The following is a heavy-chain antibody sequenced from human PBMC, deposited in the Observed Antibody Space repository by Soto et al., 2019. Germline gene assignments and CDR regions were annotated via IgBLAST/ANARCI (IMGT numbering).Heavy chain of an antibody. D-gene: IGHD3-16*02. CDR1: GGSFSGYY. CDR2: INHSVST. J-gene: IGHJ4*02. Sequence: PSETLSLTCAVYGGSFSGYYWSWIRQPPGKGLEWIGEINHSVSTNYNPSLKSRVTISVDTSKNQFSLKLSSVTAADTAVYYCARGKLSDYVWGSYRYHFDYWGKGTVVTVSS. V-gene: IGHV4-34*01. CDR3: ARGKLSDYVWGSYRYHFDY.